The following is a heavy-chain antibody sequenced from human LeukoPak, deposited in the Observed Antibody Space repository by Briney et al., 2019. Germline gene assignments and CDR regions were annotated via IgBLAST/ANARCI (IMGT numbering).Heavy chain of an antibody. V-gene: IGHV3-23*01. Sequence: GGSLRLSCAASGFTFSSYAMSWVRQAPGKGLEWVSAISGSGDSTYSTDSVKGRFTISRDNSKNTLYLQMNSLRAEDTAVYYCAKKVPANWGSYFDYWGQGTLVTASS. J-gene: IGHJ4*02. CDR3: AKKVPANWGSYFDY. D-gene: IGHD7-27*01. CDR2: ISGSGDST. CDR1: GFTFSSYA.